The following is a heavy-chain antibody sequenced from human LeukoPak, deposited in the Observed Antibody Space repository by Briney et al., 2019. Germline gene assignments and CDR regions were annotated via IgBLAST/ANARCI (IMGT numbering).Heavy chain of an antibody. J-gene: IGHJ4*02. CDR3: AKGGSLLPTIDY. CDR1: GYRFTDYY. Sequence: GASVKVSCKASGYRFTDYYVTWVRQAPGQGLEWVGWISAYNSGTMYAQKFQGRVTMTIDTSTTTTYMDLNSLTSDDTAIYYCAKGGSLLPTIDYWGQGTLVTVSS. CDR2: ISAYNSGT. V-gene: IGHV1-18*01. D-gene: IGHD2-15*01.